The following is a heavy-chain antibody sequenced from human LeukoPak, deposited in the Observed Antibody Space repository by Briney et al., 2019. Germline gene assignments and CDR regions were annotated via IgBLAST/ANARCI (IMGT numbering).Heavy chain of an antibody. D-gene: IGHD6-13*01. CDR2: INQDGSET. CDR1: GFTFSSNW. J-gene: IGHJ4*02. V-gene: IGHV3-7*01. Sequence: QTGGSLRLSCAVSGFTFSSNWMSWVRQAPGKGLEWVANINQDGSETYYVDSVTGRFTVSGDNAKNPLYLQMNSLRADDTAVYYCARSASTGTVDYWGQGTLVTVSS. CDR3: ARSASTGTVDY.